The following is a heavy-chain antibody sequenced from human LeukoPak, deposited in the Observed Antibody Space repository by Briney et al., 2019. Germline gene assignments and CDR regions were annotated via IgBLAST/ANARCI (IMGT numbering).Heavy chain of an antibody. Sequence: ASVKVSCKASGYTFTSYAMHWVRQAPGQRLEWMGWINAGNGNTKYSQKFQGRVTITRDTSASTAYMELSSLRSEDTAVYYCARSRVAYYDSSGTPGYWGQGTLVTVSS. CDR1: GYTFTSYA. CDR2: INAGNGNT. J-gene: IGHJ4*02. D-gene: IGHD3-22*01. V-gene: IGHV1-3*01. CDR3: ARSRVAYYDSSGTPGY.